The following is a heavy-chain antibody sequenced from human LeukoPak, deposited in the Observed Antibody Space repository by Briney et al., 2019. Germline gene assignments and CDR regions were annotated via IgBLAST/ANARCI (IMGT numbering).Heavy chain of an antibody. CDR1: GGSISSYY. CDR3: ARSVGYCSSASCYVNWFDP. CDR2: IYASGGT. J-gene: IGHJ5*02. Sequence: SETLSLTCTVSGGSISSYYWSWIRQPAGKGLEWIGRIYASGGTNYNPSLKSRLTISVDKSKNQFSLRLSSVTAADTAVYYCARSVGYCSSASCYVNWFDPWGQGTLVTVS. V-gene: IGHV4-4*07. D-gene: IGHD2-2*01.